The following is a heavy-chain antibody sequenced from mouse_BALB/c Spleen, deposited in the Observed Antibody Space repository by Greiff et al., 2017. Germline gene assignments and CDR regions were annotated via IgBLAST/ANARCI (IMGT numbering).Heavy chain of an antibody. CDR1: GFTFSSFG. Sequence: EVQGVESGGGLVQPGGSRKLSCAASGFTFSSFGMHWVRQAPEKGLEWVAYISSGSSTIYYADTVKGRFTISRDNPKNTLFLQMTSLRSEDTAMYYCARGYDGYYNYYAMDYWGQGTSVTVSS. J-gene: IGHJ4*01. CDR3: ARGYDGYYNYYAMDY. D-gene: IGHD2-3*01. CDR2: ISSGSSTI. V-gene: IGHV5-17*02.